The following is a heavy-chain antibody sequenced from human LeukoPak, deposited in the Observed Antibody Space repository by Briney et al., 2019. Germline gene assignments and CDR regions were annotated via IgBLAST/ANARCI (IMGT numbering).Heavy chain of an antibody. CDR1: GFTFDDYA. J-gene: IGHJ4*02. D-gene: IGHD3-22*01. V-gene: IGHV3-43*02. CDR3: AKVRYYYDSSGSHGFDY. Sequence: TGGSLRLSCAASGFTFDDYAMHWVRQAPGKGLEWVSLIGGDGGSTYYADSVKGRFTISRDNSKNSLYLQMNSLIIEDTALYYCAKVRYYYDSSGSHGFDYWGQGTLVTVSS. CDR2: IGGDGGST.